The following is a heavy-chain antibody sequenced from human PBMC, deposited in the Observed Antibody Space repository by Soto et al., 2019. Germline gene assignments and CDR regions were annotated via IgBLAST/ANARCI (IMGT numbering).Heavy chain of an antibody. Sequence: GGSLRLSCAASGFMFSAYTMSWVRQAPGKGLEWLSSITSNSDHIDYADSVRGRFTVSRDDARKSLYLQMDSLGAEDTGVYYCATPYYYNHWGPGTLVTVSS. J-gene: IGHJ4*02. V-gene: IGHV3-21*01. CDR3: ATPYYYNH. CDR1: GFMFSAYT. CDR2: ITSNSDHI.